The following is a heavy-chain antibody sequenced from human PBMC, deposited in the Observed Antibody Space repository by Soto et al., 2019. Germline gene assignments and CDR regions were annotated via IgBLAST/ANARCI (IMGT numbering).Heavy chain of an antibody. Sequence: GESLKISCKGSGYSFTSYWIGWVRQMPGKGLEWMGIIYPGDSDTRYSPSFQGQVTISADKSISTAYLQWSSLKASDTAMYYCASQYSSSWYYFDYWGQGTLVTVSS. CDR3: ASQYSSSWYYFDY. J-gene: IGHJ4*02. V-gene: IGHV5-51*01. D-gene: IGHD6-13*01. CDR2: IYPGDSDT. CDR1: GYSFTSYW.